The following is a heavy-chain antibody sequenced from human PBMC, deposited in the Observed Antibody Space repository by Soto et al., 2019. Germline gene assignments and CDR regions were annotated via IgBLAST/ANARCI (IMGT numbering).Heavy chain of an antibody. CDR2: IIPIFGTA. J-gene: IGHJ6*02. CDR3: ARDGASYSSSSPYYYYGMDV. CDR1: GGTFSSYA. D-gene: IGHD6-6*01. V-gene: IGHV1-69*13. Sequence: SVKVSCKASGGTFSSYAISWVRQAPGQGLEWMGGIIPIFGTANYAQKFQGRVTITADESTSTAYMELSSLRSEDTAVYYCARDGASYSSSSPYYYYGMDVWGQGTTVTVSS.